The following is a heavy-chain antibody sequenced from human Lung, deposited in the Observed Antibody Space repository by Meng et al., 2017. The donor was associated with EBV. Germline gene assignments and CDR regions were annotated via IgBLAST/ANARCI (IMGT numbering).Heavy chain of an antibody. V-gene: IGHV4-30-4*01. CDR3: GVGLGSYNSH. Sequence: HVQLQESGPGLVKPSPTLSLTCAVAGGSVSSGGYYWSWIRQPPGKGLEWIGYIYSSGSTYYNPSLKSRASISIDTSKNQFSLKVTSPTAADTAVYYCGVGLGSYNSHWGQGTLVTASS. CDR1: GGSVSSGGYY. CDR2: IYSSGST. J-gene: IGHJ4*02. D-gene: IGHD1-26*01.